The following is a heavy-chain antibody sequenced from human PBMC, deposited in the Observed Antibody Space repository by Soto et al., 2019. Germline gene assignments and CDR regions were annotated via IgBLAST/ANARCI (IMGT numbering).Heavy chain of an antibody. V-gene: IGHV3-9*01. CDR2: ISWNSGTI. J-gene: IGHJ4*02. D-gene: IGHD2-2*01. Sequence: PRLSCAASGFTFDDYAMHWVRQAPGKGLEWVSGISWNSGTIGYADSVKGRFTISRDNAKNSLYLQMNSLRAEDTALYYCAKPGCSSITCYLNYWGRGTLVTVSS. CDR3: AKPGCSSITCYLNY. CDR1: GFTFDDYA.